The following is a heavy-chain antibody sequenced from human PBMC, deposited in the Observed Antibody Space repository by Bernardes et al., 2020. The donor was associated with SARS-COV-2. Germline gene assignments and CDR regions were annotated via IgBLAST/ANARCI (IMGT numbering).Heavy chain of an antibody. CDR3: ARILDYYDSDGYPGPGAFDV. CDR1: DDSISRNY. Sequence: LSRTRIVSDDSISRNYWSWIRPPPGKGLEWLGSVYHTGTTKNNPSLNSRLSVSVDTSRKQVSLKLRSLTAADTAVYYCARILDYYDSDGYPGPGAFDVWGQGTMVTVSS. D-gene: IGHD3-22*01. J-gene: IGHJ3*01. CDR2: VYHTGTT. V-gene: IGHV4-59*01.